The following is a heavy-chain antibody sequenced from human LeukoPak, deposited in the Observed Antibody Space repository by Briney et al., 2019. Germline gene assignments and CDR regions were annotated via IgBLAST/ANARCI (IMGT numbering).Heavy chain of an antibody. Sequence: GGSLRLSCAASGFTFSSYAMSWVRQAPGKGLEWVSAISGSGGSTYYADSVKGRFTISRDNSKNTLYLQMNSLRAEDTAVYYCAKVSAYGSGSCYLFDYWGQGTLVTVSS. J-gene: IGHJ4*02. CDR3: AKVSAYGSGSCYLFDY. V-gene: IGHV3-23*01. CDR2: ISGSGGST. D-gene: IGHD3-10*01. CDR1: GFTFSSYA.